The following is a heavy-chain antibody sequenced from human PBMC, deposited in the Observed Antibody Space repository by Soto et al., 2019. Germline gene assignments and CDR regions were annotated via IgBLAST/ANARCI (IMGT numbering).Heavy chain of an antibody. V-gene: IGHV3-23*01. CDR1: GFTFSSYA. D-gene: IGHD1-26*01. CDR2: ISGSGGST. J-gene: IGHJ5*02. Sequence: GGSLRLSCAASGFTFSSYAMSWVRQAPGKGLEWVSAISGSGGSTYYADSVKGRFTISRDNSKNTLYLQMNSLRAEDTAVYYCARAIWYDSTTYADYIKSWGQGTLVTVSS. CDR3: ARAIWYDSTTYADYIKS.